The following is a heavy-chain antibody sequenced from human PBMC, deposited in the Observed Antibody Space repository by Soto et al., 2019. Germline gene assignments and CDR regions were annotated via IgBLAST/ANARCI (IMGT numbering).Heavy chain of an antibody. CDR1: GDSISTVVYF. J-gene: IGHJ5*01. V-gene: IGHV4-30-4*01. Sequence: TLSLTCPVSGDSISTVVYFWAWIRQPPGQALEYIGYIYKSTTTYYNPSFESRVAISLDTSKSQFSLNVTSVTAADTAVYFCARGRYCLTGRCFPNWFDSWGQGTLVTVSS. CDR2: IYKSTTT. D-gene: IGHD2-15*01. CDR3: ARGRYCLTGRCFPNWFDS.